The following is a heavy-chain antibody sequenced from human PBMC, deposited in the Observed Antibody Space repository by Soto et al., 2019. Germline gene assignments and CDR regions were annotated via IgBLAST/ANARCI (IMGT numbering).Heavy chain of an antibody. J-gene: IGHJ4*02. CDR1: GGPISSGGYF. V-gene: IGHV4-31*03. CDR2: IYSSGST. CDR3: ARSSPSTVTTVDY. Sequence: QVQLQGSGPGLVKPSPTLSLTCTVSGGPISSGGYFWGWIRQHPRKGLESIGYIYSSGSTHYNPSLKSRFTISVDTSKTQSSLKLSSVTAADTAVYYCARSSPSTVTTVDYWGQGTLVTVSS. D-gene: IGHD4-17*01.